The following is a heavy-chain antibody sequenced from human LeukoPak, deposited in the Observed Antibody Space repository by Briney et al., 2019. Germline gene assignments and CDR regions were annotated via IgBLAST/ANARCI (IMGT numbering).Heavy chain of an antibody. CDR2: INSDGSTT. Sequence: PGGSLRLSCAASGLTFSSFWMHWVRRAPGKGLEWVSRINSDGSTTTYADSVKGRLTISRENAKNTLYLQMNSLRAEDTAVSYWARGFYSASRIDYWGQGALVTISS. CDR1: GLTFSSFW. V-gene: IGHV3-74*01. J-gene: IGHJ4*02. D-gene: IGHD2-2*01. CDR3: ARGFYSASRIDY.